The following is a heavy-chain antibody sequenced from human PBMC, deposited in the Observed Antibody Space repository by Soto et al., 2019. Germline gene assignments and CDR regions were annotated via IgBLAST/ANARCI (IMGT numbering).Heavy chain of an antibody. D-gene: IGHD3-22*01. J-gene: IGHJ4*02. CDR1: GFTFSSYG. Sequence: QPGGSLRLSCAASGFTFSSYGMHWVRQAPGKGLEWVAVIWYDGSNKYYADSMKGRFTISRDNSKNTLYLQMNSPRAEDTAVYYCAREDSSGPRETYYFDYWGQGTLVTVSS. CDR3: AREDSSGPRETYYFDY. CDR2: IWYDGSNK. V-gene: IGHV3-33*01.